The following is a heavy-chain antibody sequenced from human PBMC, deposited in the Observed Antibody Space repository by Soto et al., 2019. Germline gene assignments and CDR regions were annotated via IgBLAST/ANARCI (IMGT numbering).Heavy chain of an antibody. V-gene: IGHV3-33*01. J-gene: IGHJ6*03. CDR2: IWYDGSNK. Sequence: PGGSLRLSCAASGFTFSSYGMHWVRQAPGKGLEWVAVIWYDGSNKYYADSVKGRFTISRDNSKNTLYLQMNSLRAEDTAVYYCARVYCTNGVCYKALYYYYYMDVWGKGTTVTAP. CDR3: ARVYCTNGVCYKALYYYYYMDV. CDR1: GFTFSSYG. D-gene: IGHD2-8*01.